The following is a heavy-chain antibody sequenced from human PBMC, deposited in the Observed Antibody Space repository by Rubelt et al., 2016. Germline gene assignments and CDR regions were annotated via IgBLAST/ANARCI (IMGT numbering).Heavy chain of an antibody. D-gene: IGHD2-8*01. CDR3: AKGYCNDGVCYLDY. CDR2: ISGSGRIT. J-gene: IGHJ4*02. CDR1: GFTVNTYR. Sequence: EVQLVESGGDLVQPGRSLRLSCAASGFTVNTYRMGWVRQAPGKGLEWVSAISGSGRITDYADSVKGRFTIPRNTSKNTLYLQMNSLRAVDTAVYYCAKGYCNDGVCYLDYWGQGTLVTVSS. V-gene: IGHV3-23*04.